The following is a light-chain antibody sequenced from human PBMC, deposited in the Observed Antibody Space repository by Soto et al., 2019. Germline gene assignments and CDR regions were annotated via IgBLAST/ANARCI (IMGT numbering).Light chain of an antibody. CDR1: QSISSY. CDR2: AAS. V-gene: IGKV1-39*01. Sequence: DIHMTQSPSSLSASVGDRVTITCRASQSISSYLNWYQQKPGKAPKLLIYAASSLQSGVPSRFSGSESGTDFTLTISSLQPEDFATYYCQQSYSTPRTFGQGTKVDIK. CDR3: QQSYSTPRT. J-gene: IGKJ1*01.